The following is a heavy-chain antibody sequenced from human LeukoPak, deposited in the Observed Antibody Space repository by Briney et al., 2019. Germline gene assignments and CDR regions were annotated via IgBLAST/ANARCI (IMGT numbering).Heavy chain of an antibody. CDR1: GYTFTTYA. V-gene: IGHV7-4-1*02. CDR3: ARDHVKLGSGFHPFDAFDI. CDR2: INTNTGNP. Sequence: GASVKVSCKASGYTFTTYAMNWVRQAPGQGLEWMGWINTNTGNPTYAQDFTGRFVFSLDTSVTTSSLQISSLKAEDTAVYYCARDHVKLGSGFHPFDAFDIWGLGTLVTVSS. J-gene: IGHJ3*02. D-gene: IGHD3-22*01.